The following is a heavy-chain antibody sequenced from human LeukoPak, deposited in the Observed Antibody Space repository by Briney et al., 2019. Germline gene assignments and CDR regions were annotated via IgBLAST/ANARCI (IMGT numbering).Heavy chain of an antibody. CDR3: ARDSSVDDAFDI. CDR2: IYSGGST. V-gene: IGHV3-66*01. CDR1: GFTVSSNY. J-gene: IGHJ3*02. D-gene: IGHD6-19*01. Sequence: GGSLRLSCAASGFTVSSNYMSWVRQAPGKGLERVSVIYSGGSTYYADSVKGRFTISRDNSKNTLYLQMNSLRAEDTAVYYCARDSSVDDAFDIWGQGTMVTVSS.